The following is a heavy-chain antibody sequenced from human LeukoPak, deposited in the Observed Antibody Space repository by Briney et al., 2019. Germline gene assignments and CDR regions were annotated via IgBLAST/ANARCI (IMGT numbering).Heavy chain of an antibody. CDR2: IIHSGST. CDR3: ARGPPVNLGDYDSSGYYYYDC. Sequence: KPSETLSLTCAVYGGSFSGYWWSWIRQPPGKGLEWIGEIIHSGSTNYNPSLKSRVAISVDTSRKQFSLNLKSVTAADTAVYYCARGPPVNLGDYDSSGYYYYDCWGQGTLVTVSS. D-gene: IGHD3-22*01. CDR1: GGSFSGYW. J-gene: IGHJ4*02. V-gene: IGHV4-34*01.